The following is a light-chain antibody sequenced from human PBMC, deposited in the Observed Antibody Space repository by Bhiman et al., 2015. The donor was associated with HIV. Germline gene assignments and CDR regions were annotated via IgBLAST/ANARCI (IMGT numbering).Light chain of an antibody. J-gene: IGLJ2*01. V-gene: IGLV2-14*03. CDR3: CSYAGSDTLEV. CDR1: SSDVGGYNY. CDR2: DVT. Sequence: QSALTQPASVSGSPGQSITISCTGTSSDVGGYNYVSWYQQHPGKAPKLMIYDVTNRPSGVSNRFSGSKSGNTASLTISGLRAEDEADYYCCSYAGSDTLEVFGGGTKLTVL.